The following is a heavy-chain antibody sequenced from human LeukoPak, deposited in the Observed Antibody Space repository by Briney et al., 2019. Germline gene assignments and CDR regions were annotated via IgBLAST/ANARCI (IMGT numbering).Heavy chain of an antibody. D-gene: IGHD6-6*01. V-gene: IGHV4-30-2*01. CDR2: IYHSGST. CDR1: GDSISSGDYY. J-gene: IGHJ4*02. CDR3: ARGLARDRSSYYFDY. Sequence: SETLSLTCTVSGDSISSGDYYWSWIRQPPGKGLEWIGYIYHSGSTYYNPSLKSRVTISVDRSKNQFSLKLSSVTAADTAVYYCARGLARDRSSYYFDYWGQGTLVTVSS.